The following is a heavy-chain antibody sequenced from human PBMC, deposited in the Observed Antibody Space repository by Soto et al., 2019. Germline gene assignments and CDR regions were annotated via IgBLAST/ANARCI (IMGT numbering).Heavy chain of an antibody. Sequence: PGGSLRLSCAASGFTLSTYDMHWVRQATGKGLEWVAALSYAGDTYYPGSVKGRFTVSRESAKNSLYLQMNSMTAGDTAVYYCAKCPHSASGYHYIDAWGKGPTVTVSS. D-gene: IGHD6-25*01. CDR3: AKCPHSASGYHYIDA. J-gene: IGHJ6*03. CDR2: LSYAGDT. CDR1: GFTLSTYD. V-gene: IGHV3-13*01.